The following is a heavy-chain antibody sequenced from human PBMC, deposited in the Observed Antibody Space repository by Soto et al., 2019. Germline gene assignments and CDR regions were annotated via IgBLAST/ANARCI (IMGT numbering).Heavy chain of an antibody. J-gene: IGHJ3*02. CDR2: ISSSGSTI. Sequence: QVQLVESGGGLVKPGGSLRLSCAASGFTFSDYYMSWIRQAPGKGLEWVSYISSSGSTIYYADSVKGRFTISRDNAKNSLYLQMNSLRAEDTAVYYCARDSKGSGGSDPAEYDAFDIWGQGTMVTVSS. CDR3: ARDSKGSGGSDPAEYDAFDI. CDR1: GFTFSDYY. V-gene: IGHV3-11*01. D-gene: IGHD2-15*01.